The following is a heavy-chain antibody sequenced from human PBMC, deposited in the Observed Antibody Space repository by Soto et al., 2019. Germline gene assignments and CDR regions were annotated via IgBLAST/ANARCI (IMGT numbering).Heavy chain of an antibody. J-gene: IGHJ3*02. D-gene: IGHD7-27*01. CDR3: AKDLGHGGRGAFDI. CDR1: GFTFSFYG. CDR2: ISYDGSNK. Sequence: QVQLVESGGGVVQPGRSLRLSCAASGFTFSFYGMHWVRQAPGKGLEWVAVISYDGSNKYYADSVKGRFTISRDNSKNTLYLQMNSLRAEDTAVYYCAKDLGHGGRGAFDIWGQGTMVTASS. V-gene: IGHV3-30*18.